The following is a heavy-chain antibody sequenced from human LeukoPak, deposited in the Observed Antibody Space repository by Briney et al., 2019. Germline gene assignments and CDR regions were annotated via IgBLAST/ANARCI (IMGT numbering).Heavy chain of an antibody. V-gene: IGHV4-34*01. CDR3: ARGTSTYGP. D-gene: IGHD4-17*01. CDR2: INHSGST. CDR1: GGSFSGCY. Sequence: SETLSLTCAVYGGSFSGCYWTWIRQPPGKGLEWIGEINHSGSTNYNPSLKSRVTISVDTSKNQFSLNLSSVTAADTAVYYCARGTSTYGPWGQGTLVTVSS. J-gene: IGHJ4*02.